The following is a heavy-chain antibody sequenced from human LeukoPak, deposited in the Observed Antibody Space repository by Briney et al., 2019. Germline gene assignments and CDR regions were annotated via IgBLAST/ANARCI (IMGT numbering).Heavy chain of an antibody. D-gene: IGHD6-6*01. CDR3: ASASARPGWFDP. CDR2: ISSSGSTI. V-gene: IGHV3-11*01. CDR1: GFTFSDYY. J-gene: IGHJ5*02. Sequence: GGSLRLSCAASGFTFSDYYMSWIRQAPGKGLEWVSYISSSGSTIYYADSVTGRFTISRDNAKNSLCLLMNSLRAEDTAVYYCASASARPGWFDPWGQGTRVTVSS.